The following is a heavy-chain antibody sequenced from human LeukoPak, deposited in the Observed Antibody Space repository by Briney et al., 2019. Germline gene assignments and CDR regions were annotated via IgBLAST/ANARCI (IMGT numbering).Heavy chain of an antibody. J-gene: IGHJ5*02. Sequence: GGSLRLSCAASEFTVSNNYMSWVRQAPGKGLEWVSIIYNDGGTYYADSVKGRFTISRDNFKNTLYLQMNSQRAEDTSVYYCARDLGSSRGWFDPWGQGTLVTVSS. D-gene: IGHD6-13*01. CDR2: IYNDGGT. V-gene: IGHV3-66*01. CDR3: ARDLGSSRGWFDP. CDR1: EFTVSNNY.